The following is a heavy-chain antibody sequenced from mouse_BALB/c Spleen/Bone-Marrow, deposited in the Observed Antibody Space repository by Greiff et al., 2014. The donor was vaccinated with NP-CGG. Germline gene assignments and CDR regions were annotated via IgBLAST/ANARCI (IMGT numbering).Heavy chain of an antibody. CDR1: GSNIKDTY. V-gene: IGHV14-3*02. D-gene: IGHD1-1*01. J-gene: IGHJ3*01. Sequence: VQLKQSGAELVKPGASVKLSCTASGSNIKDTYMHWVKQRPEQGLEWIGRIDPANGNTKYDPKFQGKATITADTSSNTAYLQLSSQTSKDTAVYYGAAYYSGSTQFAYWGQGTLVTVSA. CDR3: AAYYSGSTQFAY. CDR2: IDPANGNT.